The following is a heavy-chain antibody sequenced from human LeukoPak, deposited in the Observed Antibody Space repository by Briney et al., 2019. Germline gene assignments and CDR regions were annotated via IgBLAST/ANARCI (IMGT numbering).Heavy chain of an antibody. J-gene: IGHJ3*02. CDR3: ARLTTVTTHDAFDI. CDR2: ISSSSSYI. V-gene: IGHV3-21*01. CDR1: GFTFSSYS. D-gene: IGHD4-17*01. Sequence: GGSLRLSCAASGFTFSSYSMNWVRQAPGKGLEWVSSISSSSSYIYYADSVKGRFTISRDNAKNSLYLQMNSLRAEDTAVYYCARLTTVTTHDAFDIWGQGTMVTVSS.